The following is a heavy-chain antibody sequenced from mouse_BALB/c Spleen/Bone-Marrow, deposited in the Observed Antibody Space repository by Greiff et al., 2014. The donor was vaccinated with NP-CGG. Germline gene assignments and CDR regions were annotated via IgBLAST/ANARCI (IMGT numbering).Heavy chain of an antibody. J-gene: IGHJ2*01. CDR1: GYSITSGYC. D-gene: IGHD1-2*01. CDR3: ARETTAGADFDY. Sequence: EVQLQQSGPDLVKPSPSLSLTCTVSGYSITSGYCWPWIRQFPGNQLGWVGYIPYRGSTNYNPSLKSQISSTRDTSKNPYSMQLNSVTTKDTATEYCARETTAGADFDYWGQGTTLTVTS. V-gene: IGHV3-1*02. CDR2: IPYRGST.